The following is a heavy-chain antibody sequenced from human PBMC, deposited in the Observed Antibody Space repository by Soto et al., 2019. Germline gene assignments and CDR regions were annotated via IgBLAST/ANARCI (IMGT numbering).Heavy chain of an antibody. CDR2: ISGSGGST. CDR3: AKDMYYYDSSGYYES. V-gene: IGHV3-23*01. J-gene: IGHJ5*02. CDR1: GFTFSSYA. Sequence: EVQLLESGGGLVQPGGSLRLSCAASGFTFSSYAMSWVRQAPGKGLEWVSAISGSGGSTYYADSVKGRFTISRDNSKNTLHLQMNSLRVEDTAVYYCAKDMYYYDSSGYYESWGQGTLVTVSS. D-gene: IGHD3-22*01.